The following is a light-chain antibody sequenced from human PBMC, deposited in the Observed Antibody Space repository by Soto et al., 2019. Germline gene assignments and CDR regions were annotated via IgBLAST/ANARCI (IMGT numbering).Light chain of an antibody. J-gene: IGKJ4*01. CDR3: QPYNNWPLT. Sequence: DFQMTQSPSSLSASVGDRVTVTCRASQVISNYLAWYQQKPGKVPQLLIFGASTLRSGVPSRFSGSRYGTEFTLTISSLQPEDVATYYCQPYNNWPLTFGGGTKVEIK. CDR1: QVISNY. V-gene: IGKV1-27*01. CDR2: GAS.